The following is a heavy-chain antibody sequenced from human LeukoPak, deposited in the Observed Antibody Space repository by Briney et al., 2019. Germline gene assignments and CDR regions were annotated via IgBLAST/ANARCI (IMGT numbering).Heavy chain of an antibody. D-gene: IGHD3-22*01. Sequence: GESLKISCKGSGYRFNSYWIGWVRQMPGKGLEWMAIIYPGDSDTRYSPSFQGQVTISADKSISTAYLQWSSLKASDTAMYYCARHRAYDSSGFGLSRPFDCWGQGTLVTVSS. CDR3: ARHRAYDSSGFGLSRPFDC. CDR1: GYRFNSYW. J-gene: IGHJ4*02. V-gene: IGHV5-51*01. CDR2: IYPGDSDT.